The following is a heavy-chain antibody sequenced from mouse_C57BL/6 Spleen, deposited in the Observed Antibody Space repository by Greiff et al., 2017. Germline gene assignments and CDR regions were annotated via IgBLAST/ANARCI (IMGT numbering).Heavy chain of an antibody. CDR3: ASYGYDVAY. V-gene: IGHV1-74*01. Sequence: LEWIGRIHPSDSDTNYNQKFKGKATLTVDKSSSTAYMQLSSLTSEDSAVYYCASYGYDVAYWGQGTLVTVSA. CDR2: IHPSDSDT. J-gene: IGHJ3*01. D-gene: IGHD2-2*01.